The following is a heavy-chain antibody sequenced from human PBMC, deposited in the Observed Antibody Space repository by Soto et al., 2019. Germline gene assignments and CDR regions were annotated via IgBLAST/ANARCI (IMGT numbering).Heavy chain of an antibody. CDR1: GGSISSSSYY. V-gene: IGHV4-39*01. Sequence: QLQLQESGPGLVKPSETLSLTCTVSGGSISSSSYYWGWIRQPPGKGLEWIGSIYYSGSTYYNPSLKNRVPISVDTSKNQFSLQLSSVPAADPAVYYCARRGSSRHDYWGQGTLVTVSS. CDR2: IYYSGST. CDR3: ARRGSSRHDY. D-gene: IGHD3-16*01. J-gene: IGHJ4*02.